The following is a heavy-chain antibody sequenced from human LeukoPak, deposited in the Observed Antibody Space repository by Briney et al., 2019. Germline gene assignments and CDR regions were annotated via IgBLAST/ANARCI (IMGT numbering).Heavy chain of an antibody. D-gene: IGHD3-10*01. CDR2: MKQDGGEK. J-gene: IGHJ6*02. CDR3: ARHGDYYYGMDV. Sequence: GGSLRLSCAASGFTFSKYWMSWVRQAPGKGLEWVANMKQDGGEKYYVDSVKGRFTISRDNAKNALYLQMNSLRAEDTAVYYCARHGDYYYGMDVWGQGTTVTVSS. V-gene: IGHV3-7*01. CDR1: GFTFSKYW.